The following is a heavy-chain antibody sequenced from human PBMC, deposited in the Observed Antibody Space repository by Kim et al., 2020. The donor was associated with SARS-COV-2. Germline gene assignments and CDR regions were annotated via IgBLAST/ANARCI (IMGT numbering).Heavy chain of an antibody. V-gene: IGHV4-39*01. CDR2: VYTGESGAT. CDR3: ASYYYDSSGENWLDT. J-gene: IGHJ5*02. D-gene: IGHD3-22*01. Sequence: SETLSLTCTVSGGSITSSSLYWAWIRQPPGKGLDWIGNVYTGESGATYYNPSLMSRVSISVDTSKNQCSLKLTSVTAADTAVYYCASYYYDSSGENWLDTWGQGTLVTVSS. CDR1: GGSITSSSLY.